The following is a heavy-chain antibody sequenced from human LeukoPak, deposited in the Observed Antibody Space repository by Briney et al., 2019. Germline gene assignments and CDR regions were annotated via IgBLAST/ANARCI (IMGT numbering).Heavy chain of an antibody. D-gene: IGHD3-22*01. V-gene: IGHV4-61*02. J-gene: IGHJ3*02. CDR1: GGSISSGSYY. Sequence: SETLSLTCTVSGGSISSGSYYWSWIRQPAGKGLEWIGRIYTSGSTNYNPSLKGRVTISVDTSKNQFSLKLSSVTAADTAVYYCARGRDYYDSSGYYLPYHDAFDIWGQGTMVTVSS. CDR2: IYTSGST. CDR3: ARGRDYYDSSGYYLPYHDAFDI.